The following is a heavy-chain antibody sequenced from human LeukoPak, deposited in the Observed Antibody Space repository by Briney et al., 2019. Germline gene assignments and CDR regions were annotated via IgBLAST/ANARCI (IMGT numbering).Heavy chain of an antibody. CDR2: ISSSSSSI. CDR3: ARDRGDSGYEFDY. Sequence: GGSLRLSCAASGFIFSNYDMHWVRQAPGKGLEWVSYISSSSSSIHYADSVQGRFTISRDNAKNSLYLQMNSLRDEDTAVYYCARDRGDSGYEFDYWGQGTLVTVSS. J-gene: IGHJ4*02. V-gene: IGHV3-48*02. D-gene: IGHD5-12*01. CDR1: GFIFSNYD.